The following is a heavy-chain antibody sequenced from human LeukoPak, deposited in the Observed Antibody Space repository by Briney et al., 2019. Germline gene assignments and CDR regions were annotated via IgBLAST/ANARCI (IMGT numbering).Heavy chain of an antibody. CDR2: INHSGST. Sequence: PSETLSLTCAVYGGSFSGYYWSWIRQPPGKGLEWIGEINHSGSTNYNPSLKSRVTISVDTSKNQFSLKLSSVTAADTAVYYCARDTSGSYFDYWGQGTLVTVSS. CDR1: GGSFSGYY. J-gene: IGHJ4*02. D-gene: IGHD1-26*01. V-gene: IGHV4-34*01. CDR3: ARDTSGSYFDY.